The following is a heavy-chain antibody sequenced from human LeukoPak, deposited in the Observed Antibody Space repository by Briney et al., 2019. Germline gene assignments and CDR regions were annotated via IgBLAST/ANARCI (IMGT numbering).Heavy chain of an antibody. CDR2: INPNSGDT. J-gene: IGHJ4*02. Sequence: ASVKVFCKASGYSFTGYYINWVRQAPGQGLEWMGWINPNSGDTNHAQKFQGRVTMTRDMSISTVYMELSSLTSNDTAVYYCARALQREPYVWGSYADYWGQGTLVTVSS. CDR1: GYSFTGYY. V-gene: IGHV1-2*02. CDR3: ARALQREPYVWGSYADY. D-gene: IGHD3-16*01.